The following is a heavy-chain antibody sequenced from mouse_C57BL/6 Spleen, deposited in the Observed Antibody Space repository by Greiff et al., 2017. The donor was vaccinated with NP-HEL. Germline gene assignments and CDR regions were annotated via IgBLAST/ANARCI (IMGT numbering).Heavy chain of an antibody. Sequence: QVQLQQSGTELVKPGASVKLSCKASGYTFTSYWMHWVKQRPGQGLEWIGNINPSNGGTNYNEKFKSKATLTVDKSSSTAYMQLSSLTSEDSAVYYCAREGVITTGDWYFDVWGTGTTVTVSS. V-gene: IGHV1-53*01. CDR1: GYTFTSYW. D-gene: IGHD1-1*01. CDR3: AREGVITTGDWYFDV. J-gene: IGHJ1*03. CDR2: INPSNGGT.